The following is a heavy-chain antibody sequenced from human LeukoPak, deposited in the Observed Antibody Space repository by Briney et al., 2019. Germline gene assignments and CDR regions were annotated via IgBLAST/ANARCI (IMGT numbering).Heavy chain of an antibody. Sequence: SETLSLTCTVSGGSISYYYWSWIRQPPGKGLEWIGYIYYSGSTNYNPSLKSRVTISVDTSNNQFSLKLNSVTAADTAVYYCARLGNYGDFYFDYWGQGTLVTVSS. D-gene: IGHD4-17*01. CDR3: ARLGNYGDFYFDY. J-gene: IGHJ4*02. V-gene: IGHV4-59*08. CDR2: IYYSGST. CDR1: GGSISYYY.